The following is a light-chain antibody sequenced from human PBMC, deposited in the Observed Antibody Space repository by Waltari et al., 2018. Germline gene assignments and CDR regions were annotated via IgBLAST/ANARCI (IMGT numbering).Light chain of an antibody. V-gene: IGLV1-47*01. J-gene: IGLJ1*01. Sequence: QSVLTQPPSASGTPGQRVTISCSGSSSNIGRNYVYWYQQLPGTAPNLLIYRNNQRPSGVPDRFSGSKSGTSASLAISGLRSEDEADYYCAAWDDSLSGFYVFGTGTKVTVL. CDR3: AAWDDSLSGFYV. CDR1: SSNIGRNY. CDR2: RNN.